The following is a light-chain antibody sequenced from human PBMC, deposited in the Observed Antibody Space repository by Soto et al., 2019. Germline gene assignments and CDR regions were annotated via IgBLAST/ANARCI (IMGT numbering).Light chain of an antibody. Sequence: LKQSPAAPTFTPWDRATHSRRAIRRGSRSYLGWYQQKPGQAPKLLMYGASILAAGVPYRFSGSGSGTEFTLTISRLEPEDFAMYYCQQYGSSPQTFGQGTKVDIK. J-gene: IGKJ1*01. CDR1: RRGSRSY. CDR2: GAS. CDR3: QQYGSSPQT. V-gene: IGKV3-20*01.